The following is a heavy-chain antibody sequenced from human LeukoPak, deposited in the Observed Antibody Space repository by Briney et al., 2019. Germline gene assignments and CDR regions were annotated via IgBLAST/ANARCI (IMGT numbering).Heavy chain of an antibody. CDR3: AKVLNDFWSGYYYFDY. CDR2: ISGSGGST. Sequence: GGSLRLSCAASGFTFSSYAMSWARQAPGKGLEWVSAISGSGGSTYYADSVKGRFTISRDNSKNTLYLQMNSLRAEDTAVYYCAKVLNDFWSGYYYFDYWGQGTLVTVSS. J-gene: IGHJ4*02. D-gene: IGHD3-3*01. CDR1: GFTFSSYA. V-gene: IGHV3-23*01.